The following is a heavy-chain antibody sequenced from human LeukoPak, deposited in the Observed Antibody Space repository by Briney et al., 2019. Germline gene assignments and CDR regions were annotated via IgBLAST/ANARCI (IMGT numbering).Heavy chain of an antibody. D-gene: IGHD4-17*01. V-gene: IGHV3-11*01. CDR1: GFTFSDYY. J-gene: IGHJ4*02. Sequence: PGGSLRLSCAASGFTFSDYYMSWIRQAPGKGLEWVSHISSSGSTIYYADSVKGRFTISRDNAKNSLYLQMNSLRAEDTAVYYCAREIYYGALVEDYFDYWGQGTLVTVSS. CDR3: AREIYYGALVEDYFDY. CDR2: ISSSGSTI.